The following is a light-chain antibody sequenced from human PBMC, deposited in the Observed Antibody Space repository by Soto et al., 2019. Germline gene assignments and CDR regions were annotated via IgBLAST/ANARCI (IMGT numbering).Light chain of an antibody. CDR3: SSYTSSSSLGV. J-gene: IGLJ1*01. CDR1: SSDVGGYNY. V-gene: IGLV2-14*03. CDR2: EVS. Sequence: QSVLTQPASVSGSPGQWITISCTGTSSDVGGYNYVSWYQQHPGKAPKPMISEVSNRPSGVSNRFSGSKSGNTASLTISGLQAEDEADYYCSSYTSSSSLGVFGTGTKVTVL.